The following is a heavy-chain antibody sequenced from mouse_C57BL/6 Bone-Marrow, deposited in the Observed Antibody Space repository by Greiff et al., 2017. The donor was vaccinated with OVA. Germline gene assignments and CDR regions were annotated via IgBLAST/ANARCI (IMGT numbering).Heavy chain of an antibody. V-gene: IGHV2-6-1*01. D-gene: IGHD1-1*01. Sequence: QVQLQQSGPGLVAPSQSLSITCTVSGFSLTSYGVHWVRQPPGQGLEWLVVIWSDGSTTYNSALKSRLSISKDNSKSQVFLKMNSLQTDDTAMYYCARQNDFSIYYYGSSPYYYTMDYWGQGTSVTVSS. J-gene: IGHJ4*01. CDR1: GFSLTSYG. CDR3: ARQNDFSIYYYGSSPYYYTMDY. CDR2: IWSDGST.